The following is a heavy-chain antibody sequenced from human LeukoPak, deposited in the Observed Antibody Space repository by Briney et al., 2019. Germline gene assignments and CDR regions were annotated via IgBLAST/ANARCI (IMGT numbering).Heavy chain of an antibody. Sequence: SQTLSLTCTVSGGSISSGSYYWSWIREPAGKGLEWFGRIYTSGSTNYNPSLKSRVPISVDTSKNQHSLKLSSVTAADTAVYYCARDSNYYDSSGYYYLSDYWGQGTLVTVSS. CDR1: GGSISSGSYY. CDR2: IYTSGST. D-gene: IGHD3-22*01. J-gene: IGHJ4*02. V-gene: IGHV4-61*02. CDR3: ARDSNYYDSSGYYYLSDY.